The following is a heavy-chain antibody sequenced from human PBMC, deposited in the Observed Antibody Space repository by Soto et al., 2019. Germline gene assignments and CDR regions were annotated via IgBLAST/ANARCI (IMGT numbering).Heavy chain of an antibody. Sequence: PSRTLSLTCAISVDSVSSNSAAWDWIRQSPSRGLEWLGRTYYRSKWYNHYAVSVKSRITINPDTSKNQFCLQLNSLSPGHTAVYYCARVERGDFGFDPWGQGTLVTVSS. V-gene: IGHV6-1*01. CDR1: VDSVSSNSAA. CDR2: TYYRSKWYN. D-gene: IGHD3-10*01. CDR3: ARVERGDFGFDP. J-gene: IGHJ5*02.